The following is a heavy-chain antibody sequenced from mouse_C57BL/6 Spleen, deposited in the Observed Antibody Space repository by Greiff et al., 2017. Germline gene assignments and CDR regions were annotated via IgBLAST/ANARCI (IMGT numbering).Heavy chain of an antibody. J-gene: IGHJ1*03. CDR1: GYAFSSSW. Sequence: QVQLQQSGPELVKPGASVQISCKASGYAFSSSWMNWVKQRPGKGLEWIGRIYPGDGDTNYNGKSQGKATLTADKSSSTAYMQLSSLTSEDSAVYFCGGYGRSYGWYFDVWGTGTTVTVSS. CDR3: GGYGRSYGWYFDV. V-gene: IGHV1-82*01. D-gene: IGHD1-1*01. CDR2: IYPGDGDT.